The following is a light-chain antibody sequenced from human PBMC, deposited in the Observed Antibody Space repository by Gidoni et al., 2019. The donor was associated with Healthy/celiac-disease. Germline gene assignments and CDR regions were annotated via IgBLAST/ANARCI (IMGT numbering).Light chain of an antibody. CDR1: SWHSSYA. Sequence: QLVLTQSPSASASLAASVKLTCTLSSWHSSYAIAWHQQQPEKGPRYLMKLNSDGSHSKGDGIPDRFSGSSSGAERYLTISSLQSEDEADYYCQTWGTGIQVFGGGTKLTVL. V-gene: IGLV4-69*01. J-gene: IGLJ3*02. CDR3: QTWGTGIQV. CDR2: LNSDGSH.